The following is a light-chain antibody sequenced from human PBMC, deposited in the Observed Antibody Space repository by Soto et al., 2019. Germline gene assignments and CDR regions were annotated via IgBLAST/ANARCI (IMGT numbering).Light chain of an antibody. CDR1: QSVDRY. V-gene: IGKV3-11*01. CDR3: QQRGKWPST. J-gene: IGKJ2*02. Sequence: DIVMTQSPATLSLSPGETATLSCRASQSVDRYVAWYQQKVGQAPRLLIYDAYSRATGVGARFTGSGSATDFSLTITSLEPEDFAVYYCQQRGKWPSTFGPGTKVDIK. CDR2: DAY.